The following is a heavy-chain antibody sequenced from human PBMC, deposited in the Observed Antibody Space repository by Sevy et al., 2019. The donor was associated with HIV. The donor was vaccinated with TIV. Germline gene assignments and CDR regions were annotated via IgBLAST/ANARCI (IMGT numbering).Heavy chain of an antibody. CDR1: GFTFSSYS. Sequence: GGSLRLSCAASGFTFSSYSMNWVRQAPGKGLEWVSSISSSSSYIYYADSVKGRFTISRDNAKNSMYLQMNSLRAEDTAVYYCARNPRDFWSGYYHYYYYYYMDVWGKGTTVTVS. CDR3: ARNPRDFWSGYYHYYYYYYMDV. D-gene: IGHD3-3*01. V-gene: IGHV3-21*01. J-gene: IGHJ6*03. CDR2: ISSSSSYI.